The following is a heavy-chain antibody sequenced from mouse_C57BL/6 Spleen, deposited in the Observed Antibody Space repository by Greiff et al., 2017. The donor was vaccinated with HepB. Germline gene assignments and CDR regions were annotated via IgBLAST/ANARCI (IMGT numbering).Heavy chain of an antibody. J-gene: IGHJ1*03. CDR1: GYAFSSYW. Sequence: QVQLQQSGAELVKPGASVKISCKASGYAFSSYWMNWVKQRPGKGLEWIGQIYPGDGDTNYNGKFKGKATLTADKSSSTAYMQLSSLTSEDSAVYFCARWTTVVAPHWYFDGWGTGTTVTVAS. V-gene: IGHV1-80*01. CDR3: ARWTTVVAPHWYFDG. CDR2: IYPGDGDT. D-gene: IGHD1-1*01.